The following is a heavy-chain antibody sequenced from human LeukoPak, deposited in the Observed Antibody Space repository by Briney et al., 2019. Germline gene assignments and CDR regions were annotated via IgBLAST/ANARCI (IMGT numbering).Heavy chain of an antibody. J-gene: IGHJ3*02. CDR1: GYTFTSYD. V-gene: IGHV1-8*01. D-gene: IGHD2-2*01. Sequence: ASVKVSCKASGYTFTSYDINWVRQATGQGLEWMGWMNPNSGNTGYAQKFQGRVTMTRNTSISTAYMELSSLRSEDTAVYYCAREGYCSSTSRPGDAFDIWGQGTMVTVSS. CDR2: MNPNSGNT. CDR3: AREGYCSSTSRPGDAFDI.